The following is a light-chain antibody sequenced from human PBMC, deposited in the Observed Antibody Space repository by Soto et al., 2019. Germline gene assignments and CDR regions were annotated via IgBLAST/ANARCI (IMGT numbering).Light chain of an antibody. CDR1: ESVSSD. CDR2: GAS. Sequence: EKVMTQSPATLSVSPGERATLSCKASESVSSDVAWYQQKGGQAPRLLIYGASTRATGIPARFSGSGSGTEFTLTISSLESEDFAVYYCQHYNNWWTFGQGAKVEIK. J-gene: IGKJ1*01. CDR3: QHYNNWWT. V-gene: IGKV3-15*01.